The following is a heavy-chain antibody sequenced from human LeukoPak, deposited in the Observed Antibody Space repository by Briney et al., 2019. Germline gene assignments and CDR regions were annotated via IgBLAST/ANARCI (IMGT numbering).Heavy chain of an antibody. V-gene: IGHV3-74*01. J-gene: IGHJ4*02. CDR1: GFTFGNYW. D-gene: IGHD3-3*01. CDR3: VREFFRVD. CDR2: ISTDGLTT. Sequence: GGSLRLSCVGSGFTFGNYWIHWVRQVPGKGLVWVSRISTDGLTTNYADSVKGRFTISRHNAKEMLYLQMTSLRAEDTAVYYCVREFFRVDWGQGTLVTVSS.